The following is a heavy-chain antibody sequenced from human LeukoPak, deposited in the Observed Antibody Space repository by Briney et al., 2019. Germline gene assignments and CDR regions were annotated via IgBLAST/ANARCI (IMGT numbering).Heavy chain of an antibody. CDR1: GFTFSNYA. V-gene: IGHV3-23*01. Sequence: GGSLRLSCAASGFTFSNYAMSWVRQAPGKGLEWVSVISGSGGSTYYADSVKGRFTISRDNSKNTLYLQMNSLRAEDTAIYYCAKDHSSGYYYFDYWGQGTLVTVSS. CDR3: AKDHSSGYYYFDY. CDR2: ISGSGGST. D-gene: IGHD3-22*01. J-gene: IGHJ4*02.